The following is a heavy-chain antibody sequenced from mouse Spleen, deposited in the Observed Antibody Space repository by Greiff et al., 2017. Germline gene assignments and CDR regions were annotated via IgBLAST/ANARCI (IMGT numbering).Heavy chain of an antibody. V-gene: IGHV5-9-3*01. CDR2: ISSGGSYT. Sequence: EVQLQESGGGLVKPGGSLKLSCAASGFTFSSYAMSWVRQTPEKRLEWVATISSGGSYTYYPDSVKGRFTISRDNAKNTLYLQMSSLRSEDTAMYYCARVEGYYVYEGNVWGAGTTVTVSS. D-gene: IGHD2-2*01. CDR1: GFTFSSYA. J-gene: IGHJ1*01. CDR3: ARVEGYYVYEGNV.